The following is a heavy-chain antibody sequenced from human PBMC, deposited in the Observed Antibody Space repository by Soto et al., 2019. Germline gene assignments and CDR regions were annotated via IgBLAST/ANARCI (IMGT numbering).Heavy chain of an antibody. J-gene: IGHJ5*02. D-gene: IGHD3-3*01. CDR2: INHSGST. CDR1: GGSFSGYY. CDR3: ARVFPNFWSGYWGWFDP. Sequence: LSLTCAVYGGSFSGYYWSWIRQPPGKGLEWIGEINHSGSTNYNPSLKSRVTISVDTSKNQFSLKLSSVTAADTAVYYCARVFPNFWSGYWGWFDPWGQGTLVTVSS. V-gene: IGHV4-34*01.